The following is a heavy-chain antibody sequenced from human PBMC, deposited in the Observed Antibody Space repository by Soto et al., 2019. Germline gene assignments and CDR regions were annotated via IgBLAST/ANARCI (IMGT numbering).Heavy chain of an antibody. Sequence: EVQLVESGGGLVKPGGSLRLSCAASGFTFSTYSMAWVRQAQGRGLEWVSSISSASSFIHYADSLKGRFTISRDNAKNALFLQMNSLRAEDTAVYYCARVPGAIKSGGFGPWGQGTLVTVSS. J-gene: IGHJ5*02. CDR3: ARVPGAIKSGGFGP. V-gene: IGHV3-21*01. CDR1: GFTFSTYS. CDR2: ISSASSFI.